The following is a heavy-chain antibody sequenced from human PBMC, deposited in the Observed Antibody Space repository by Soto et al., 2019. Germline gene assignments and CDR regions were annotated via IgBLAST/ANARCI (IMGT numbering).Heavy chain of an antibody. Sequence: ASVKVSCKASGYTFSNYGIHWVRQAPGQRLEWMGLINAGNGNTKYSQNFQGRVTLTRDTSASTAYMELRSLRSDDTAVYYCARDLSMYYYDSSGYYWGQGTLVTVSS. V-gene: IGHV1-3*01. J-gene: IGHJ4*02. CDR3: ARDLSMYYYDSSGYY. CDR1: GYTFSNYG. CDR2: INAGNGNT. D-gene: IGHD3-22*01.